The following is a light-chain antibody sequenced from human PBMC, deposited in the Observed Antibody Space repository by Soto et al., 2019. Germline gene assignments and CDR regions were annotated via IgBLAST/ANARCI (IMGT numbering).Light chain of an antibody. CDR2: GAS. Sequence: EIVMTQSPATLSVSPGERATLSCRASQSLSNNIYLAWYQQKPGQAPRLIIYGASNRATGIPDRFSGRGSGTDFTLTISRLEPEDCAVYYCQQYGGPRWTFGQGTKVDIK. CDR3: QQYGGPRWT. V-gene: IGKV3-20*01. CDR1: QSLSNNIY. J-gene: IGKJ1*01.